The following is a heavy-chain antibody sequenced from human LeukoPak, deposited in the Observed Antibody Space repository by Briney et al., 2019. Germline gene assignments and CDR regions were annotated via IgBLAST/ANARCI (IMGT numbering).Heavy chain of an antibody. J-gene: IGHJ3*02. CDR3: ASLDYYDSSGYPDAFDI. Sequence: ASVKVSCEASGGTFSSYAISWVRQAPGQGLEWMGGIIPIFGTANYAQKFQGRVTITADESTSTAYMELSSLRSEDTAVYYCASLDYYDSSGYPDAFDIWGQGTMVTVSS. D-gene: IGHD3-22*01. CDR2: IIPIFGTA. CDR1: GGTFSSYA. V-gene: IGHV1-69*13.